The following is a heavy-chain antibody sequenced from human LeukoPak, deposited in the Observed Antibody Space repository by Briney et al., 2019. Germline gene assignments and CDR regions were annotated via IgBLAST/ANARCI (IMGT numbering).Heavy chain of an antibody. CDR1: GGSISSSNW. V-gene: IGHV4-4*02. CDR3: ARDRFYDILTGYYIPFDY. D-gene: IGHD3-9*01. Sequence: SGTLSLTCAVSGGSISSSNWWSWVRQPPGKGLECIGEIYHSGSTNYNPSLKSRVTISVDKSKNQFSLKLSSVTAADTAVYYCARDRFYDILTGYYIPFDYWGQGTLVTVSS. CDR2: IYHSGST. J-gene: IGHJ4*02.